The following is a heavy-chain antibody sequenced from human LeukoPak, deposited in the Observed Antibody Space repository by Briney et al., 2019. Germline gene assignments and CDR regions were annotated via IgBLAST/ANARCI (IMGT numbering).Heavy chain of an antibody. Sequence: SVKVSCKASGGTFSSYAISWVRQAPGQGLEWMGRIIPILGIANYAQKFQGRVTITADKSTSTAYMELSSLRSEDAAVYYCARDEGRIGHYGDFSLWGQGTLVTVSS. CDR2: IIPILGIA. D-gene: IGHD4-17*01. CDR1: GGTFSSYA. CDR3: ARDEGRIGHYGDFSL. V-gene: IGHV1-69*04. J-gene: IGHJ4*02.